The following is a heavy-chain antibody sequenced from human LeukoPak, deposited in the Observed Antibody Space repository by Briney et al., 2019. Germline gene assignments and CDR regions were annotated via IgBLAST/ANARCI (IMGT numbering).Heavy chain of an antibody. CDR1: GGSISSYY. V-gene: IGHV4-59*01. CDR3: ARQGKDYYYYYGMDV. CDR2: IYYSGST. J-gene: IGHJ6*02. Sequence: SETLSLTCTVSGGSISSYYWSWIRQPPGKGLEWIGYIYYSGSTNYNPSLKSRVTISVDTSKNQFSLKLSSATAADTAVYYCARQGKDYYYYYGMDVWGQGTTVTVSS.